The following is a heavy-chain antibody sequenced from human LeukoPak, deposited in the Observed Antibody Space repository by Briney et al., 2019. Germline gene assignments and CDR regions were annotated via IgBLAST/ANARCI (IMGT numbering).Heavy chain of an antibody. D-gene: IGHD5-18*01. CDR3: AGLYSYGSFGMDV. V-gene: IGHV4-59*01. Sequence: PSETLSLTCTVSGGSISSYYWSWIRQPPGKGLEWIGYIYYSGSTNYNPSLKSRVTISVDTSKNQVSLKLSSVTAADTAVYYCAGLYSYGSFGMDVWGQGTTVTVSS. CDR1: GGSISSYY. CDR2: IYYSGST. J-gene: IGHJ6*02.